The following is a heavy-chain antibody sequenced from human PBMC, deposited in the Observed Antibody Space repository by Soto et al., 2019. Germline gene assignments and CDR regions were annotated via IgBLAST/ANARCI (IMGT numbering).Heavy chain of an antibody. CDR1: GFTFSDYY. D-gene: IGHD4-17*01. J-gene: IGHJ4*02. CDR2: IGTRGNTK. CDR3: SRDGTEYYVEYYDY. Sequence: QVQLVESGGGLVKPGGSLRLSCATSGFTFSDYYMSWIRQAPGKGLEWVSYIGTRGNTKYYADSVRGRFTISRDNAKNSLYLLMNSLRADDTAVYYLSRDGTEYYVEYYDYWGQGIPVTVSP. V-gene: IGHV3-11*01.